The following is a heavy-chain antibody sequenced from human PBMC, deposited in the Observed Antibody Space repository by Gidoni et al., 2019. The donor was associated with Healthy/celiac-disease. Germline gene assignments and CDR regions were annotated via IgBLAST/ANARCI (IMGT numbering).Heavy chain of an antibody. CDR3: ARTIVVVTAIPPYYYYGMDV. CDR1: GCTFSSYG. J-gene: IGHJ6*02. V-gene: IGHV3-21*01. D-gene: IGHD2-21*02. CDR2: ISSSRSYI. Sequence: EVQLVEAGGGMVKPGGSRRRSCEASGCTFSSYGMNWVRQAPGKGLEWVSSISSSRSYIYYADSVKGRFTISRDHAKNSLYLQMNSLRAEDTAVYYCARTIVVVTAIPPYYYYGMDVWGQGTTVTVSS.